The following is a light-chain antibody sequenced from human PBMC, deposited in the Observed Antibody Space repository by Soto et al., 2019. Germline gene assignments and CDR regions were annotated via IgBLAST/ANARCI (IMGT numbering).Light chain of an antibody. Sequence: ADEVAGPTSTLLAYVGDIAIINCRASKAIGSSFAWYQQKPGKAPDLLIYDASRLAGAVPSRFSGSESGTEFTLTIGSLQPDDFATYFCQQYLNYSTFGQGTKVDI. CDR3: QQYLNYST. CDR2: DAS. V-gene: IGKV1D-13*01. CDR1: KAIGSS. J-gene: IGKJ1*01.